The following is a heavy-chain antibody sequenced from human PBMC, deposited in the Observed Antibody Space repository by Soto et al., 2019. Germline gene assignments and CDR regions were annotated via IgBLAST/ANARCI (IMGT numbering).Heavy chain of an antibody. CDR1: GYTFTSYY. CDR2: INPSGGST. CDR3: AREGYYYDSSGYYKGENAFDI. V-gene: IGHV1-46*01. Sequence: ASVKVSCKASGYTFTSYYMHWVRQAPGQGLEWMGIINPSGGSTSYAQKFQGRVTMTRDTSTSTVYMELSSLRSEDTAVYYCAREGYYYDSSGYYKGENAFDIWGQGTMVTVSS. D-gene: IGHD3-22*01. J-gene: IGHJ3*02.